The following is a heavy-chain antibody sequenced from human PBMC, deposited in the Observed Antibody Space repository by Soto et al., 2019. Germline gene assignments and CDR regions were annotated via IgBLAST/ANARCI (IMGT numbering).Heavy chain of an antibody. CDR2: IYTSGST. D-gene: IGHD3-22*01. CDR1: GGSISSYY. CDR3: ARERDSSGYYEYYYYGMDV. V-gene: IGHV4-4*07. Sequence: PSETLSLTCTVSGGSISSYYWSWIRQPAGKGLEWIGRIYTSGSTNYNPSLKSRVTMSVDTSKNQFSLKLSSVTAADTAVYYCARERDSSGYYEYYYYGMDVWGQGTTVTVS. J-gene: IGHJ6*02.